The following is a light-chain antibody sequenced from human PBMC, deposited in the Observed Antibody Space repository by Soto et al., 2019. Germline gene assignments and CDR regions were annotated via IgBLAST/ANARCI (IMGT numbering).Light chain of an antibody. V-gene: IGKV3-20*01. J-gene: IGKJ5*01. CDR1: QSVRSGR. CDR2: AAS. Sequence: EIVLTQSPDTLSLSPGERATLSCRASQSVRSGRLAWYQQKPGQAPRLIIFAASNRASGVPVRFSGSGSGTDFTLTITRLEPEDFAVYYCQEYDDPPPITFGLGTRLEIK. CDR3: QEYDDPPPIT.